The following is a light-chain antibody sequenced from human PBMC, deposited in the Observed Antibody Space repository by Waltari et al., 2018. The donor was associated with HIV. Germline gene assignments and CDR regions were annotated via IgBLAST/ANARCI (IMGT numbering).Light chain of an antibody. Sequence: IQLTQSPSSLSACVGDRVTITCRASQGISSALAWYQHKPGKAPKLLIYDASKLKSGVPSRFSGSGSGTDFSLNVSSLQPEDFATYYCQQFYTYPRTFGGGTKVEIK. V-gene: IGKV1-13*02. CDR1: QGISSA. J-gene: IGKJ4*01. CDR2: DAS. CDR3: QQFYTYPRT.